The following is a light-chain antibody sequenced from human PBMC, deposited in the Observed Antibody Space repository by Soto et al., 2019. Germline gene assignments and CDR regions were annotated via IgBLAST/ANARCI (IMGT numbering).Light chain of an antibody. J-gene: IGLJ1*01. CDR3: SSYTSSSTLV. Sequence: QSVLAPPASVSGSPGQSITISCTRTSSDVGGYNYVSWYQQHPGKAPKLMIYEVSNRPSGVSNRFSGSKSGNTASLTISGLQAEDEADYYCSSYTSSSTLVFGTGTKVTVL. V-gene: IGLV2-14*01. CDR2: EVS. CDR1: SSDVGGYNY.